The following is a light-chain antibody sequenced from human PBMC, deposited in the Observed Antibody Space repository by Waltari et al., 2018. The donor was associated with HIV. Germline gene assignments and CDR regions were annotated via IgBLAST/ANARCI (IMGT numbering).Light chain of an antibody. J-gene: IGKJ4*01. Sequence: DIVMTQSPDYLALSLGERATINCKSSRSILFTSNNKNYLAWYQQKPGQPPKLLIYWASTRESGVPDRFSCSGSGTDFTLTISSLQTEDVAVYYCQQYFSTPFTFGGGTKVEIE. V-gene: IGKV4-1*01. CDR2: WAS. CDR1: RSILFTSNNKNY. CDR3: QQYFSTPFT.